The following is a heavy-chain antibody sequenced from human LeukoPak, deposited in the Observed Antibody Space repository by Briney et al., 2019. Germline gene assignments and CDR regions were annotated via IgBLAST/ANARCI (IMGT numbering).Heavy chain of an antibody. D-gene: IGHD5-18*01. CDR2: IIPIFGTA. CDR1: GGTFSSYA. J-gene: IGHJ5*02. V-gene: IGHV1-69*05. Sequence: GASVTVSCKASGGTFSSYAISWVRQAPGQGLEWMGGIIPIFGTANYAQKFQGRVTITTDESTSTAYMELSSLRSEDTAVYYCARDRGYSYGSLGWFDPWGQGTLVTVSS. CDR3: ARDRGYSYGSLGWFDP.